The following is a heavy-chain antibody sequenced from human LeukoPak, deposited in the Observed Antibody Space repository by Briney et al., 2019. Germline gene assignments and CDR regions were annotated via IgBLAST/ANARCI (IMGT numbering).Heavy chain of an antibody. CDR2: ISGSGGST. V-gene: IGHV3-23*01. CDR1: GFTFSNAW. J-gene: IGHJ4*02. D-gene: IGHD2-15*01. CDR3: AKAVRRDYCSGGSCYYFDY. Sequence: PGGSLRLSCAASGFTFSNAWMSWVRQAPGKGLEWVSAISGSGGSTYYADSVKGRFTISRDNSKNTLYLQMNSLRAEDTAVYYCAKAVRRDYCSGGSCYYFDYWGQGTLVTVSS.